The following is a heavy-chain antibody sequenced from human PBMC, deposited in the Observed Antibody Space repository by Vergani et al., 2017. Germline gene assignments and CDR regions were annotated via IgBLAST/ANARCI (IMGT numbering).Heavy chain of an antibody. J-gene: IGHJ4*02. CDR3: ARADSSGWYRGFDY. CDR2: IYYSGST. D-gene: IGHD6-19*01. V-gene: IGHV4-59*01. CDR1: GGSISSYY. Sequence: QVQLQESGPGLVKPSETLSLTCTVSGGSISSYYWSWIRQPPGKGLEWIGYIYYSGSTNYNPSLKSRVTISVDTSKNQFSLKLSSVTAADTAVYYCARADSSGWYRGFDYWGQGTLVTVSS.